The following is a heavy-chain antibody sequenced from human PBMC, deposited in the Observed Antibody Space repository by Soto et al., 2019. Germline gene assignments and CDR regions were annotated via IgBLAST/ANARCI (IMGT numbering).Heavy chain of an antibody. CDR2: IIPIFGTA. D-gene: IGHD1-1*01. V-gene: IGHV1-69*13. Sequence: SVKVSCKASGGTFSSYAISWVRQAPGQGLEWMGGIIPIFGTANYAQKFQGRVTITADESTSTAYMELSSLRSEDTAVYYCARPLDIRYYFYGMDVWGQGPKVTVSS. CDR3: ARPLDIRYYFYGMDV. CDR1: GGTFSSYA. J-gene: IGHJ6*02.